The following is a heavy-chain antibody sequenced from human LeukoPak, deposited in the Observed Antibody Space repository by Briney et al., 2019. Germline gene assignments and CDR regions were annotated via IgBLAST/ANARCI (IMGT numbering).Heavy chain of an antibody. V-gene: IGHV3-66*01. J-gene: IGHJ6*02. CDR2: IYSGGST. CDR3: ARDLDYYYGMDV. Sequence: PGGSLRLSCAASGFTVSSNYMSWVRQAPGKGLEWVSVIYSGGSTYYADSVKGRFTISRDNSKNTLYLQMNSLRAEDTAVYYCARDLDYYYGMDVWGQGTTVTVSS. CDR1: GFTVSSNY.